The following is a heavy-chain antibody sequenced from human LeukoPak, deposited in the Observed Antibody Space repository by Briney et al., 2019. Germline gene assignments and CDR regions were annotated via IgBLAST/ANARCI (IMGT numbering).Heavy chain of an antibody. Sequence: PSETLSLTCAVYGGSFSGYYWSWIRQPPGKGLEWIGEINHSGSTNYNPSLKSRVTRSVDKSKNQFSMKLSSVAAADTAVYYCARGPHTGVNYYDSSGYYYWGQGTLVTVSS. J-gene: IGHJ4*02. V-gene: IGHV4-34*01. CDR2: INHSGST. D-gene: IGHD3-22*01. CDR3: ARGPHTGVNYYDSSGYYY. CDR1: GGSFSGYY.